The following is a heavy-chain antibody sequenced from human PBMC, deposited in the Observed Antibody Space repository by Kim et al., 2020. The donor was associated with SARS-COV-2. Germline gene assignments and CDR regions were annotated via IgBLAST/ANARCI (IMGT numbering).Heavy chain of an antibody. CDR1: GFNFNDYY. J-gene: IGHJ4*02. D-gene: IGHD1-1*01. CDR2: ISVSDTYT. V-gene: IGHV3-11*06. CDR3: VRGGPPVEPGVDSFDF. Sequence: GGSLRLSCSASGFNFNDYYMSWFRQAPGRGLEWVSYISVSDTYTNYADSVKGRFTISRDSAKSSLFLQMNSLRVGDTAVYYCVRGGPPVEPGVDSFDFWGQGTLVTVSS.